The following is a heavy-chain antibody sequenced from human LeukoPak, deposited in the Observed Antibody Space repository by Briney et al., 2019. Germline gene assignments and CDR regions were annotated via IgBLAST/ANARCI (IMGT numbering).Heavy chain of an antibody. J-gene: IGHJ4*02. D-gene: IGHD3-16*01. CDR2: ISGSGGTT. V-gene: IGHV3-23*01. CDR3: ARPSYYDYVWGSTY. CDR1: GFTFSSYA. Sequence: GGSLRLSCTASGFTFSSYAMTWVRQAPGKGLEWVSAISGSGGTTYYADSVKGRFTISRDNAKNSLYLQMNSLRAEDTAVYYCARPSYYDYVWGSTYWGQGTLVTVSS.